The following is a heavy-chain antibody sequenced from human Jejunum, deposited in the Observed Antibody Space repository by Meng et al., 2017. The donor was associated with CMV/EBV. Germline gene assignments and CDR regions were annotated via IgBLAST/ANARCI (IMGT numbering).Heavy chain of an antibody. Sequence: AILCSTYYLGWIPQPPRKGLDCIARIYYSGTTYYNPSLKSRVTISVDTSKNQFSLKLSSVTAADTAVYYCARDHSPFMVRGEFDYWGQGTLVTVSS. V-gene: IGHV4-39*07. J-gene: IGHJ4*02. CDR3: ARDHSPFMVRGEFDY. CDR1: AILCSTYY. D-gene: IGHD3-10*01. CDR2: IYYSGTT.